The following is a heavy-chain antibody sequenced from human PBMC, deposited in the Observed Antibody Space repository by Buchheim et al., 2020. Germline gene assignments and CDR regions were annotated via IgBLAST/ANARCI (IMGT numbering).Heavy chain of an antibody. CDR2: INHSGST. CDR1: GGSFRGYY. V-gene: IGHV4-34*01. CDR3: AVNYYGSGSYYNPLGY. Sequence: QVQLQQWGAGLLKPSETLSLTCAVYGGSFRGYYWSWIRQPPGKGLEWIGEINHSGSTNYNPSLKSRVTISVDTSKNQFFLELSSVTAADTALYYCAVNYYGSGSYYNPLGYWGQGTL. D-gene: IGHD3-10*01. J-gene: IGHJ4*02.